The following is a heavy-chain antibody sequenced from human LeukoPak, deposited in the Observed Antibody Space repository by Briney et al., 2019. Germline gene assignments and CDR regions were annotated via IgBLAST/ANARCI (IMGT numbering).Heavy chain of an antibody. Sequence: GGSLRLPCAASGFTFSSYSMNWVRQAPGKGLEWVSSISSSSSYIYYADSVKGRFTISRDNAKNSLYLQMNSLRAEDTAVYYCARSSGYYAEYFQHWGQGTLVTVSS. J-gene: IGHJ1*01. CDR2: ISSSSSYI. CDR1: GFTFSSYS. D-gene: IGHD3-22*01. V-gene: IGHV3-21*01. CDR3: ARSSGYYAEYFQH.